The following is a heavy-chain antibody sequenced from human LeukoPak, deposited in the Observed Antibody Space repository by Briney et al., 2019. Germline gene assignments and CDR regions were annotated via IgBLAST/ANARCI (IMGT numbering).Heavy chain of an antibody. CDR2: INHSGST. D-gene: IGHD2-2*01. CDR3: ASAVPAAPWAIFGEIDY. V-gene: IGHV4-34*01. J-gene: IGHJ4*02. Sequence: PSETLSLTCAVYGGSFSGYYWSWIRQPPGKGLEWIGEINHSGSTNYNPSLKSRVTISVDTSKNQFSLKLSSVTAADTAVYYCASAVPAAPWAIFGEIDYWGQGTLVTVSS. CDR1: GGSFSGYY.